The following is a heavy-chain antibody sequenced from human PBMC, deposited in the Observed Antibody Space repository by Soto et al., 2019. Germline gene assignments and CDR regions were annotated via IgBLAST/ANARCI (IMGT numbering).Heavy chain of an antibody. V-gene: IGHV4-39*01. J-gene: IGHJ6*03. CDR3: ARLIAVTTRDYYYMDV. CDR1: GGSISSGSDF. CDR2: MRSSDNT. D-gene: IGHD4-17*01. Sequence: TSETLSLTCAVSGGSISSGSDFWGWFRQPPGKGLEWIGRMRSSDNTCYNPSLKSRVTISVDTSKNQFSLKLSSVTAADTAVYYCARLIAVTTRDYYYMDVWGKGTTVTVSS.